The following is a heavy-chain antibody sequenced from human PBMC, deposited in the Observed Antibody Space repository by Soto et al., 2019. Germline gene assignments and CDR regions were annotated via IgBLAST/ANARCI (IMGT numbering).Heavy chain of an antibody. CDR1: GGSVSSGSYY. CDR2: IYYSGST. J-gene: IGHJ4*02. D-gene: IGHD6-13*01. CDR3: ASVTSSWGLVSYFDD. Sequence: QVQLQESGPGLVKPSETLSLTCTVSGGSVSSGSYYWSWIRQPPGKGLECVGYIYYSGSTNYNPSLKSRVTISVDTSKNQFALKVSPVTAADTAVYYCASVTSSWGLVSYFDDWGQGTLVTVSS. V-gene: IGHV4-61*01.